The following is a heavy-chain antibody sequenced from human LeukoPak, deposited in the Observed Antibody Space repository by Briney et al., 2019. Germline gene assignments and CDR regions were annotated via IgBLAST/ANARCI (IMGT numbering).Heavy chain of an antibody. J-gene: IGHJ4*02. CDR1: GGPFSGYY. CDR3: ARGKGEQQLVGTDY. CDR2: INHSGST. V-gene: IGHV4-34*01. Sequence: PSETLSLTCAVYGGPFSGYYWSWIRQPPGKGLEWIGEINHSGSTNYNPSLKSRVTISVDTSKNQFSLKLSSVIAADTAVYYCARGKGEQQLVGTDYWGQGTLVTVSS. D-gene: IGHD6-13*01.